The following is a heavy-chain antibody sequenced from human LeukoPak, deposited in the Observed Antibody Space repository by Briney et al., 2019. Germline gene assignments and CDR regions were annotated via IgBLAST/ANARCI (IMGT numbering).Heavy chain of an antibody. CDR2: IIPIFGTA. D-gene: IGHD5-12*01. J-gene: IGHJ3*02. Sequence: SVKVSCKASGGTFSSYAISWVRQAPGQGLEWMGGIIPIFGTANYAQKFQGRVTITTDESTSTAYMELSSLRSQDTAVYYCATPLDIVATIGWGRAFDIWGQGTMVTVSS. CDR1: GGTFSSYA. V-gene: IGHV1-69*05. CDR3: ATPLDIVATIGWGRAFDI.